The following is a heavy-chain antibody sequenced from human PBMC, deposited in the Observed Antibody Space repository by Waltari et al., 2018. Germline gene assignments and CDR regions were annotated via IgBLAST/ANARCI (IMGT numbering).Heavy chain of an antibody. Sequence: QVQLVQSGAEVKKPGASVKGSCKASGYPFTSYAMPWVRQAPGHRLEWMGWINAGNGNTKYSQEFQGRVTITRDTSASTAYMELSSLRSEDMAVYYCARERTFGSAFDIWGQGTMVTVSS. D-gene: IGHD3-3*01. CDR1: GYPFTSYA. J-gene: IGHJ3*02. CDR2: INAGNGNT. V-gene: IGHV1-3*03. CDR3: ARERTFGSAFDI.